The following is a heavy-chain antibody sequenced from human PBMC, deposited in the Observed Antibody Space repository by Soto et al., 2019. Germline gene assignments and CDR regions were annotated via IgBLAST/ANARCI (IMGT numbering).Heavy chain of an antibody. CDR3: ARHRGLRYFDWLLYGMDV. J-gene: IGHJ6*02. V-gene: IGHV5-51*01. Sequence: GESLKISCKGSGYSFTSYWIGWVRQMPGKGLEWMGIIYPGDSDTRYSPSFQGQVTISADKSISTAYLQWSSLKASDTAMYYCARHRGLRYFDWLLYGMDVWGQGTTVTVSS. CDR2: IYPGDSDT. D-gene: IGHD3-9*01. CDR1: GYSFTSYW.